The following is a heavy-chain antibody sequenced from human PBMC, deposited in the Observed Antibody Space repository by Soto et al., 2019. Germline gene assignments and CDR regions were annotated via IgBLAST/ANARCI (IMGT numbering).Heavy chain of an antibody. CDR3: ARDQWGFGELSHKGYHYYGMDV. CDR2: IYAGGST. V-gene: IGHV3-53*01. D-gene: IGHD3-10*01. CDR1: GFTVSDNY. J-gene: IGHJ6*02. Sequence: EVQLVESGGGLIQPGGSLRLSCAASGFTVSDNYMSWVRQAPGKGLEWVSVIYAGGSTYYADSVKGRFTISRDNSKNTLYLQINSLRAEDTAVYYCARDQWGFGELSHKGYHYYGMDVWGQGTTVTVSS.